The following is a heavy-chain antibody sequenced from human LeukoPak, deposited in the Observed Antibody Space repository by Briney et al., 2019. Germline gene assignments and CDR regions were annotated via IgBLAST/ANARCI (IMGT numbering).Heavy chain of an antibody. CDR2: ISYDGSNK. CDR1: GLTFSSYG. V-gene: IGHV3-30*18. Sequence: GGSLRLSCAASGLTFSSYGMHWVRQAPGKGLEWVAVISYDGSNKYYADSVKGRFTISRDNSKNTLYLQMNSLRAEDTAVYYCAKGALRYFDWLKCFVDYWGQGTLVTVSS. CDR3: AKGALRYFDWLKCFVDY. J-gene: IGHJ4*02. D-gene: IGHD3-9*01.